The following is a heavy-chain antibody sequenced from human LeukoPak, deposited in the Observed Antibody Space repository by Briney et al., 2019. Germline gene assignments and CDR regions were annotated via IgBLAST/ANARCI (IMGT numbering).Heavy chain of an antibody. CDR1: GGSINSSSYY. J-gene: IGHJ4*02. CDR2: IYYSGIT. CDR3: ARRGATGIYYWRAFDT. V-gene: IGHV4-39*01. Sequence: SETLSLTCTVYGGSINSSSYYWGWIRQPPGKGLEWIGSIYYSGITFYNPSLKSRVTISVDTSKNQFSLRLNSVTAADTAVYYCARRGATGIYYWRAFDTWGQGTLVTVSA. D-gene: IGHD3-22*01.